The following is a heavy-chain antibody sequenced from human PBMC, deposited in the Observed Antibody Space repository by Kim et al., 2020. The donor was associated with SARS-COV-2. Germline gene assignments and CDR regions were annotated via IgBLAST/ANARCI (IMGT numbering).Heavy chain of an antibody. CDR1: GFTFSDYY. V-gene: IGHV3-11*01. J-gene: IGHJ6*02. Sequence: GGSLRLSCAASGFTFSDYYMSWIRQAPGKGMEWVSYISSSGSTIYYADSVKGRFTIYRDNAKNSLYLQMNSLRAEDTAVYYCARGGYDYVWGSYRLHKQDYYGMDVWGQGTTVTVSS. CDR3: ARGGYDYVWGSYRLHKQDYYGMDV. D-gene: IGHD3-16*02. CDR2: ISSSGSTI.